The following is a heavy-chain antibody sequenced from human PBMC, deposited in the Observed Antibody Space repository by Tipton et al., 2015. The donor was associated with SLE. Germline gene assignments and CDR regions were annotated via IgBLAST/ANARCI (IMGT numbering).Heavy chain of an antibody. CDR1: GFTFSSYE. CDR2: ISGGNGYA. V-gene: IGHV3-48*03. Sequence: SLRLSCAASGFTFSSYEMNWVRQAPGKGLEWVSYISGGNGYAKYADSVKGRFTISRDNAKNSLYLQMNNLRAEDTAVYYCARDGDSSGWFGTFAYWGQGSLVTVSS. J-gene: IGHJ4*02. D-gene: IGHD6-19*01. CDR3: ARDGDSSGWFGTFAY.